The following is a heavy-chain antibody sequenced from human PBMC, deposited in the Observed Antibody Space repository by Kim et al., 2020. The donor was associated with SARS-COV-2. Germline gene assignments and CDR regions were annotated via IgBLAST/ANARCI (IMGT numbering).Heavy chain of an antibody. CDR3: ARGRYSSGWYDY. J-gene: IGHJ4*02. Sequence: NSNPSLKSRVTISVDTSKNQFSLKLSSVTAADTAVYYCARGRYSSGWYDYWGQGTLVTVSS. D-gene: IGHD6-19*01. V-gene: IGHV4-34*01.